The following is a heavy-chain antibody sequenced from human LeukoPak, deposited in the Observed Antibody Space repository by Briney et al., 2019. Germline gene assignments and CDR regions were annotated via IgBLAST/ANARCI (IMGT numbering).Heavy chain of an antibody. D-gene: IGHD6-6*01. CDR2: ISSSSSSI. CDR3: SRGGSRAARPVYFQH. V-gene: IGHV3-21*01. CDR1: EFTFSSYA. Sequence: PGGSLRLSCAASEFTFSSYAMNWVRQAPGKGLEWVSSISSSSSSIYYADSLRGRFTISRDNAKNSLYLQMNSLRAEDTAVYYCSRGGSRAARPVYFQHWGQGTLVTVSS. J-gene: IGHJ1*01.